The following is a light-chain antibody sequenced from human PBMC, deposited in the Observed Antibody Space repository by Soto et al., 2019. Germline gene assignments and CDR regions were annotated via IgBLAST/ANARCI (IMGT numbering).Light chain of an antibody. V-gene: IGKV3-11*01. CDR1: QSVSSY. CDR3: QQRSNWIT. Sequence: EIVLTQSPATLSLSPGERATLSCRASQSVSSYLAWYQQKPGQAPRLLIYDASNRATGIPARFSGSGSGTDFTLTISSLEPEDFAVYYCQQRSNWITFGQGIRLE. J-gene: IGKJ5*01. CDR2: DAS.